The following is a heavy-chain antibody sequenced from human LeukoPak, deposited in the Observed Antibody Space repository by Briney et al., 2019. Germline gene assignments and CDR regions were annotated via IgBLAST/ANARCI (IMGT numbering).Heavy chain of an antibody. CDR2: ISSSSSTI. V-gene: IGHV3-48*04. CDR3: ARGGRRSVLWFGEQRQNWFDP. Sequence: GGSLRLSCAASGFTFSSYSMNWVRQAPGKGLEWVSYISSSSSTIYYADSVKGRFTISRDNAKNSLYLQMNSLRAEDTAVYYCARGGRRSVLWFGEQRQNWFDPWGQGTLVTVSS. J-gene: IGHJ5*02. CDR1: GFTFSSYS. D-gene: IGHD3-10*01.